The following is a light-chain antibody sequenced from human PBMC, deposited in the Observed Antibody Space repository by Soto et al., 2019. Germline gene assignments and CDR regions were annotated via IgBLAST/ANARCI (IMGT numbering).Light chain of an antibody. V-gene: IGLV2-14*01. J-gene: IGLJ1*01. CDR3: SSYTRSSTLV. Sequence: QSALTQPASVSGSPGQSITISCTGTSGDVGGYNYVSWYQQHPGKAPKLMIFDVSNRPSGVSNRFSGSMSGNTASLTISGLLAEDAADYYCSSYTRSSTLVVGTGTKVTLL. CDR2: DVS. CDR1: SGDVGGYNY.